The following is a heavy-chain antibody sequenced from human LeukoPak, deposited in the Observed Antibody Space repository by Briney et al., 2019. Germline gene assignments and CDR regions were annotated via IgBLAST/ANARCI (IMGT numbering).Heavy chain of an antibody. CDR1: GFIFSSYA. CDR3: ARDGTSSGWSFDY. D-gene: IGHD6-19*01. V-gene: IGHV3-23*01. CDR2: ISGSGGSI. Sequence: GGSLRLSCAASGFIFSSYAMSWVRQAPGKGLEWVSGISGSGGSIYYADSVKGRFTISRDNSKNTLFLQMNTLRAEDTAVYYCARDGTSSGWSFDYWGRGTLVTVSS. J-gene: IGHJ4*02.